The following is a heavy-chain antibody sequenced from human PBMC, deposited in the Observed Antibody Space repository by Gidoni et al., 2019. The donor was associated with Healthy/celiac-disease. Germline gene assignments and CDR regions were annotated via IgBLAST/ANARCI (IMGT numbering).Heavy chain of an antibody. CDR3: AKDIKRGYGMDV. V-gene: IGHV3-43*01. CDR1: AFTFDDYT. J-gene: IGHJ6*02. CDR2: ISWDGGST. Sequence: EVQLVESGGVLVQPGGSLRSSCAASAFTFDDYTMHGVRQAPGKGLEGVSLISWDGGSTYYADSVKGRYTISRDNSKNSLYLQMNSLRTEDTALYYCAKDIKRGYGMDVWGQGTTVTVSS.